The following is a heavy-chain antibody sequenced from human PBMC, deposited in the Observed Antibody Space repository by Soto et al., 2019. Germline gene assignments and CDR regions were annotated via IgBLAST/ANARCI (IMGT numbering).Heavy chain of an antibody. D-gene: IGHD3-3*01. J-gene: IGHJ5*02. Sequence: VHLLESGGGLVQPGGSLRLSCSASGFTFRSYAMSWVRQAPGKGLEWVSGISGGGSDTYYSDSVRGRFTISRDNSKNTLYLRMNSLRVEDSAVYFCAKDDSLEWFFPLDAWGQGTLVTVSS. CDR2: ISGGGSDT. CDR3: AKDDSLEWFFPLDA. V-gene: IGHV3-23*01. CDR1: GFTFRSYA.